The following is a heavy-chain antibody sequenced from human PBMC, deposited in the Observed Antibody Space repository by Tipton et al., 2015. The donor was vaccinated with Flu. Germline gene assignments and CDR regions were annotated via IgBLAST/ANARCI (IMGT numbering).Heavy chain of an antibody. CDR3: ARGYPRDSSRRDY. Sequence: VQLVQSGGGLVQPGGSLRLSCAASGFTFSSYWMSWVRQAPGKGLEWVANIKQDGSEKYYVDSVKGRFTISRDNAKNSLYLQMNSLRAEDTAVYYCARGYPRDSSRRDYWGQGTLVTVSS. J-gene: IGHJ4*02. V-gene: IGHV3-7*01. D-gene: IGHD6-13*01. CDR2: IKQDGSEK. CDR1: GFTFSSYW.